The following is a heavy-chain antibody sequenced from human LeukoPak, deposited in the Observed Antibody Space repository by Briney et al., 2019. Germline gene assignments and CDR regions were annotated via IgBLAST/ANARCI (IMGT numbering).Heavy chain of an antibody. CDR3: GRGLIVYYYRYFDY. J-gene: IGHJ4*02. CDR1: GGSISSSSYY. V-gene: IGHV4-39*07. D-gene: IGHD3-22*01. CDR2: IYYSGST. Sequence: SETLSLTCTVSGGSISSSSYYWGWIRQPPGKGLEWIGSIYYSGSTYYNPSLKSRVTISVDTSKNQFSLKLSSVTAADTAVYYWGRGLIVYYYRYFDYWGQGTLVPVPS.